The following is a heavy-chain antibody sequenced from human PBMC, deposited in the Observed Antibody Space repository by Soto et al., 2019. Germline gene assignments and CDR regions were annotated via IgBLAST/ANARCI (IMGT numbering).Heavy chain of an antibody. Sequence: QVQLVQSGAEVTRPGASVKVSCETSGYTYMNYAVSWVRQAPGEGLEWMGWISAYNGNTVYAQQLQGRVTMTTDTSTSTAYMELRSLRSDDTAVSYCAREAGSVSYYPMDYWGQGTLVTVSS. CDR1: GYTYMNYA. D-gene: IGHD3-10*01. CDR2: ISAYNGNT. CDR3: AREAGSVSYYPMDY. V-gene: IGHV1-18*01. J-gene: IGHJ4*02.